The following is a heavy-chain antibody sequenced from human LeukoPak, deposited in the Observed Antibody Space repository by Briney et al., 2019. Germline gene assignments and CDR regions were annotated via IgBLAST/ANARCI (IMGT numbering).Heavy chain of an antibody. V-gene: IGHV4-30-2*01. CDR3: ARGTYYYDSSGIRVAFDI. CDR2: IYHSGST. CDR1: GGSISSGGYS. Sequence: SETLSLTCAVSGGSISSGGYSWSWIRQPPGKGLEWIGYIYHSGSTYYNPSLKSRVTISVDRSKNQFSLKLSSVTAADTAVYYCARGTYYYDSSGIRVAFDIWGQGTLVTVSS. D-gene: IGHD3-22*01. J-gene: IGHJ4*02.